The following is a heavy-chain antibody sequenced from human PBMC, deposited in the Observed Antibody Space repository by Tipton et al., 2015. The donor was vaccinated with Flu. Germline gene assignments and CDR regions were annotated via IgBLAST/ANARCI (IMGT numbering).Heavy chain of an antibody. J-gene: IGHJ4*02. Sequence: TLSLTCTVSGGSISSYYWSWIRQPPGKGLEWIGYIYYSGSTNYNPSLKSRVTISVDTSKNQFSLKLSSVTAADTAVYYCARVGILGTTTEPYYFDYWGQGTLVTVSS. V-gene: IGHV4-59*01. CDR2: IYYSGST. D-gene: IGHD3-16*01. CDR1: GGSISSYY. CDR3: ARVGILGTTTEPYYFDY.